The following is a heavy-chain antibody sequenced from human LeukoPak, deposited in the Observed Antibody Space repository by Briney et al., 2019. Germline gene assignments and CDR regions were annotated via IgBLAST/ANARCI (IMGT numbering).Heavy chain of an antibody. CDR1: GGSISSYY. CDR2: IYTSGST. V-gene: IGHV4-4*07. CDR3: AGYDSSGYYYDAYY. J-gene: IGHJ4*02. Sequence: SETLSLTCTVSGGSISSYYWSWIRQPAGKGLEWIGRIYTSGSTNYNPSLKSRVTMSVDTSKNQFSLKLSSVTAADTAVYYCAGYDSSGYYYDAYYWGQGTLVTVSS. D-gene: IGHD3-22*01.